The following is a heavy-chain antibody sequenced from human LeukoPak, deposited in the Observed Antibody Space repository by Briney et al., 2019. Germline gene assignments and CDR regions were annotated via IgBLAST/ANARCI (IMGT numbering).Heavy chain of an antibody. V-gene: IGHV3-21*04. CDR1: GFTFSTYN. CDR3: ARGVGATWYYYMDV. Sequence: SGGSLRLSCEASGFTFSTYNMNWVRQAPGKRLEWVSSITSSSSYVFYADSVKGRFTISRDNAKNSLYLQMNSLRAEDTALYHCARGVGATWYYYMDVWGKGTTVTISS. D-gene: IGHD1-26*01. CDR2: ITSSSSYV. J-gene: IGHJ6*03.